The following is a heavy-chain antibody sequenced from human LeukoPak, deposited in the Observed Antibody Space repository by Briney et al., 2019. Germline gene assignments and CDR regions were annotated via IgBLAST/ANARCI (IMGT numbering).Heavy chain of an antibody. V-gene: IGHV3-7*04. D-gene: IGHD1-26*01. CDR3: AREVGATNAFDI. Sequence: GGSLRLSCAASGFTFSRYWMSWVRQAPGKGLEWVANIKQDGSEKYYVDSVKGRFTISRDNAKNSLDLQMNSLRAEDTAVYYCAREVGATNAFDIWGQGTMVTVSS. CDR2: IKQDGSEK. J-gene: IGHJ3*02. CDR1: GFTFSRYW.